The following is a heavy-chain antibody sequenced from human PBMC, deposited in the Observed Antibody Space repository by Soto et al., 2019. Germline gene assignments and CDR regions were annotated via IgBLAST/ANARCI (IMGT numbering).Heavy chain of an antibody. CDR2: FSGGDGSS. Sequence: EVQLLESGGGLVQSDASQRLSCAASGFILSIYYMSWVRRDPGKGPEWVSGFSGGDGSSQYADSVKVRFTISSDNSKITLYLQMNSLRIEDTALYYCAKRARDSYNAPLNYWGQGTLVPVSS. J-gene: IGHJ4*02. CDR1: GFILSIYY. CDR3: AKRARDSYNAPLNY. V-gene: IGHV3-23*01. D-gene: IGHD2-21*01.